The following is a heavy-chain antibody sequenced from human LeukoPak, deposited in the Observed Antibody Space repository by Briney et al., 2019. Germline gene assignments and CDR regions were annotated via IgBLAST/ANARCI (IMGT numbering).Heavy chain of an antibody. D-gene: IGHD3-10*01. CDR1: GFTLDDYA. J-gene: IGHJ6*02. V-gene: IGHV3-9*01. CDR2: ISWNSGSI. CDR3: AKGPYYYGSGRPNYYYYGMDV. Sequence: GGSLRLSCAASGFTLDDYAMHWVRQAPGKGLEWVSGISWNSGSIGYADSVKGRFTISRDNAKNSLYLQMNSLRAEDTALYYCAKGPYYYGSGRPNYYYYGMDVWGQGTTVTVSS.